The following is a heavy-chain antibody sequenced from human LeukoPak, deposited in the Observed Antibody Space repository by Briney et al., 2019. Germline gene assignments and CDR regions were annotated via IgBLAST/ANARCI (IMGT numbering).Heavy chain of an antibody. CDR2: INHSGST. CDR3: ARGPSYGSGSYYKLLYYYYMDV. J-gene: IGHJ6*03. Sequence: SETLSLTCAVYGGSFSGYYWSGIRQPPGKGLEGIGEINHSGSTNYNPSLESRVTISLDTSKNQFSLKLSSVTAADTAVYDCARGPSYGSGSYYKLLYYYYMDVWGNGTTVTASS. CDR1: GGSFSGYY. D-gene: IGHD3-10*01. V-gene: IGHV4-34*01.